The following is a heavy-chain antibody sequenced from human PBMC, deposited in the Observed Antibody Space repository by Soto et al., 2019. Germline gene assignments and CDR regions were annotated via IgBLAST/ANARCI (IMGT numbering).Heavy chain of an antibody. CDR1: GFTFSSYG. CDR2: ISYDGSNK. Sequence: GGSLRLSCAASGFTFSSYGMHWVRQAPGKGLEWVAVISYDGSNKYYADSVKGRFTISRDNSKNTLYLQMNSLRAEDTAVYYCAKVHYDFWSGYRVWRYMDVWGKGTTVTVSS. V-gene: IGHV3-30*18. CDR3: AKVHYDFWSGYRVWRYMDV. D-gene: IGHD3-3*01. J-gene: IGHJ6*03.